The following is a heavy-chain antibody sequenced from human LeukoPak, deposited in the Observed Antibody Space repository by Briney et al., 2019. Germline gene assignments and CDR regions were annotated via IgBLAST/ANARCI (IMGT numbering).Heavy chain of an antibody. D-gene: IGHD2-2*01. Sequence: SQTLSLTCAISGDSVSSNSAAWNWIRQSPSRGLEWLGRTYYRSKWYNDYAVSVKSRITINPDTSKNQFSLQLNSVTPEDTAVYYCXRDRVVPAAMDYYYGMDVWGQGTTVTVSS. CDR3: XRDRVVPAAMDYYYGMDV. CDR1: GDSVSSNSAA. CDR2: TYYRSKWYN. V-gene: IGHV6-1*01. J-gene: IGHJ6*02.